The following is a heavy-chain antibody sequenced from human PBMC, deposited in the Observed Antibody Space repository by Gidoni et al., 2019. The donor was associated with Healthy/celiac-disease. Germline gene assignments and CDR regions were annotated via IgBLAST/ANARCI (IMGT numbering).Heavy chain of an antibody. CDR1: GFTFSNYG. CDR2: ISYDGSNK. J-gene: IGHJ4*02. CDR3: AKGSYGDYVNLIDY. D-gene: IGHD4-17*01. V-gene: IGHV3-30*18. Sequence: QVQLVGSGGGVVQPGRYLRLSCSAYGFTFSNYGMHWARQAPGKGLEWVAVISYDGSNKYYGDSGKGRFTISSVNSKNTLYLQMNRLRVEDTAVYYCAKGSYGDYVNLIDYWGQGTLVTVSS.